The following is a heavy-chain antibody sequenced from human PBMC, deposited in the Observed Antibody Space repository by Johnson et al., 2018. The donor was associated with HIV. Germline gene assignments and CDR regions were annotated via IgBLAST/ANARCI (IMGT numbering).Heavy chain of an antibody. CDR3: AKAVGGYAFDI. D-gene: IGHD1-26*01. V-gene: IGHV3-30*02. CDR1: GFSFSTYG. J-gene: IGHJ3*02. CDR2: IKQDGSEK. Sequence: QVQLVESGGGVVQTGRSLRLSCASSGFSFSTYGLHWVRQAPGKGLEWVANIKQDGSEKYYVDSVKGRFTISRDNSKNTLYLQMNSLRVEDTAVYYCAKAVGGYAFDIWGQGAMVTVSS.